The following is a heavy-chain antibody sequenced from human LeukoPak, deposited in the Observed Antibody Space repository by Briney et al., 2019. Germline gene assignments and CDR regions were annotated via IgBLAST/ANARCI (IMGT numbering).Heavy chain of an antibody. D-gene: IGHD1-26*01. CDR2: IIPIFGTA. CDR3: AREFSPWGLPHYYYYMDV. V-gene: IGHV1-69*05. Sequence: SVKVSCKASGGTFSSYAISWVRQAPGQGLEWMGGIIPIFGTANYAQKFQGRVTITTDESTSTAYMKLSSLRSEDTAVYYCAREFSPWGLPHYYYYMDVWGKGTTVTVSS. J-gene: IGHJ6*03. CDR1: GGTFSSYA.